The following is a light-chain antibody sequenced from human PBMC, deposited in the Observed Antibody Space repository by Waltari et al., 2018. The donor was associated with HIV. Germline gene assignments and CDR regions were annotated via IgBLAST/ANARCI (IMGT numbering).Light chain of an antibody. CDR3: CSYAGSSTYV. J-gene: IGLJ1*01. V-gene: IGLV2-23*02. CDR1: SSDIVTYNL. Sequence: QSALTQPASVSGSPGQSITISCSGASSDIVTYNLVSWYQQHPDKAPKLMIDEVNKRPSGVSNRFSGSKSGNTASLTISGLQAEDEADYYCCSYAGSSTYVFGSGTKVTVL. CDR2: EVN.